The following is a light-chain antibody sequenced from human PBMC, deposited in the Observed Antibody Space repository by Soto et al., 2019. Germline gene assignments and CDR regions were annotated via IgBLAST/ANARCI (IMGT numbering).Light chain of an antibody. CDR1: QSVSNNY. CDR2: GAS. CDR3: QQYGSAPRT. Sequence: EIVLTQSPGTLSLSPGERATLSCRASQSVSNNYLAWYQQKPGQAPRHLIYGASNRATGIPDRFSGSGSGTDFTLTISSLEPEDFAVYYCQQYGSAPRTFGQGTKVDIK. J-gene: IGKJ1*01. V-gene: IGKV3-20*01.